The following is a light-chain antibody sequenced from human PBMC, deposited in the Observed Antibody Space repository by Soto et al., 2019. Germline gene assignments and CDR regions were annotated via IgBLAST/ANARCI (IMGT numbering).Light chain of an antibody. J-gene: IGKJ3*01. CDR1: QSVLYSTNHKNY. CDR2: WAS. CDR3: HQYYTTPPT. Sequence: DIVMTQSPDSLAVSLGERATINCKSSQSVLYSTNHKNYLAWYQHKPGQPPKLLIYWASTRESGVPDRFTGSGSGTDFTLTISSLQAEDVAVYYCHQYYTTPPTFGPGTKVDIK. V-gene: IGKV4-1*01.